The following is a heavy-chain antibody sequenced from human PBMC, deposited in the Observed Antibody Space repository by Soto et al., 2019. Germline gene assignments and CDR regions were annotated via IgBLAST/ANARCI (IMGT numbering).Heavy chain of an antibody. J-gene: IGHJ6*02. Sequence: PSQTLSLSCVCSVDTVSSNSVAWNWCRQSPSRGLEWLGRTYYRSRWYSDYAVSVRSRIDINADTSKNQVSLQLNSVTPEDTAVYYCARSEEDSDYYYYGMDVWGQGTTVTVSS. CDR1: VDTVSSNSVA. V-gene: IGHV6-1*01. CDR2: TYYRSRWYS. D-gene: IGHD2-15*01. CDR3: ARSEEDSDYYYYGMDV.